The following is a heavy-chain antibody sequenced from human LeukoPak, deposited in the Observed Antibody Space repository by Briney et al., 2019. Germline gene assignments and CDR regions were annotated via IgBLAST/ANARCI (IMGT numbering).Heavy chain of an antibody. CDR3: SRADDYGDYGWFDG. Sequence: ASVKVSCKASGYTFTGYYMHWVRQAPGPGREGLGWINPKSGGTNYAQKLQGRVTMTRDTSLSTACMERSRLLSQAPAGQYISRADDYGDYGWFDGWGQGRLVTVSS. V-gene: IGHV1-2*02. J-gene: IGHJ5*02. D-gene: IGHD4-17*01. CDR1: GYTFTGYY. CDR2: INPKSGGT.